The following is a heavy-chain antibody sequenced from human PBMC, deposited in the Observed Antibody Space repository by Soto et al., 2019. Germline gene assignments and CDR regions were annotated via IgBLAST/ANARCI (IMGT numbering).Heavy chain of an antibody. CDR1: GGTFSSYA. Sequence: PSVKVSCKASGGTFSSYAISWVRQAPGQGLEWMGGIIPIFGTANYAQKFQGRVTITADESTSTAYMELSSLRSEDTAVYYCARSEMATISRFDYWGQGTLVTVSS. V-gene: IGHV1-69*13. D-gene: IGHD5-12*01. CDR2: IIPIFGTA. J-gene: IGHJ4*02. CDR3: ARSEMATISRFDY.